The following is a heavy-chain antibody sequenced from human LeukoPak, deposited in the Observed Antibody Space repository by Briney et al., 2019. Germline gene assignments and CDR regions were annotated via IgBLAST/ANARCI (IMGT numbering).Heavy chain of an antibody. CDR3: ARVTEARPFGELLPIT. J-gene: IGHJ5*02. CDR2: IIPILGIA. Sequence: SSVKVSCKASGGTFNSNAISWVRQAPGQGLEWMGRIIPILGIANYAHKFQGRVTITADKSTSTAYMELSSLRSEDTAVYYCARVTEARPFGELLPITWGQGTLVTVSS. V-gene: IGHV1-69*04. D-gene: IGHD3-10*01. CDR1: GGTFNSNA.